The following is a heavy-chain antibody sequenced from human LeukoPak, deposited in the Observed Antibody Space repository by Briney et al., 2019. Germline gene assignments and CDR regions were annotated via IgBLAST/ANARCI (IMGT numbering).Heavy chain of an antibody. CDR1: GFTFSTYS. Sequence: GGSLRLSCAASGFTFSTYSMNWVRQAPGKGLEWVSYISTSPYTIYYADSVKGRFTISRDNARNSLYLQMNSLRAEDTAVYYCARKDSVVSSYYFDYWGQGTLVTVSS. V-gene: IGHV3-48*01. CDR2: ISTSPYTI. CDR3: ARKDSVVSSYYFDY. D-gene: IGHD3-22*01. J-gene: IGHJ4*02.